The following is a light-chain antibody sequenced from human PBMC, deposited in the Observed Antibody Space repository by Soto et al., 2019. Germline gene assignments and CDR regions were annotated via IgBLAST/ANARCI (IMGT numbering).Light chain of an antibody. V-gene: IGLV7-46*01. CDR3: LLSYDGGRV. J-gene: IGLJ2*01. CDR2: DTN. CDR1: TGPDTTYRF. Sequence: QAVVTQEPSLTVSPGGTVTLTCGCNTGPDTTYRFPYWFQQKSGQVPRTLIYDTNNKHSWTPARFSGSLLGGRAALTLSGAQPEDEGDYYCLLSYDGGRVFGGGTKLTVL.